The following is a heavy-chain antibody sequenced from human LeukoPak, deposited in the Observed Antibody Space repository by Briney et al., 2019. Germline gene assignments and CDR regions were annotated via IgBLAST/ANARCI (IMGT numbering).Heavy chain of an antibody. V-gene: IGHV4-34*01. D-gene: IGHD2-2*01. Sequence: SETLSLTCAVYGGSFSGYYWSWIRQPPGKGLEWIGEINHSGSTNYNPSLKSRVTISVDTSKNQFSLKLSSVTAADTAVYYCAGRGRRKSSTITPGHNWFDPWGQGTLVTVSS. J-gene: IGHJ5*02. CDR1: GGSFSGYY. CDR3: AGRGRRKSSTITPGHNWFDP. CDR2: INHSGST.